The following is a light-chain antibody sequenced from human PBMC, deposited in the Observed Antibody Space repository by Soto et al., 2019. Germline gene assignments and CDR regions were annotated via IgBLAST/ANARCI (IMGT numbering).Light chain of an antibody. CDR1: QSISSW. J-gene: IGKJ4*01. CDR2: KAS. V-gene: IGKV1-5*03. CDR3: QQYKSYPLT. Sequence: DIQMTQSPSTLSASVGDRVTITCRASQSISSWLAWYQQKPGKAPTFLIYKASTLESGVPSRFSGSGSGTEFTLTISSVQPDDFATYYCQQYKSYPLTFGGGTKVDIK.